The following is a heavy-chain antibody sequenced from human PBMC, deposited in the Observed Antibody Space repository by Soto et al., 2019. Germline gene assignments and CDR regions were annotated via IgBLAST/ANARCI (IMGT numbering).Heavy chain of an antibody. D-gene: IGHD2-15*01. V-gene: IGHV3-11*01. CDR2: ISSSGSTI. CDR3: AREEGYCSGGSCYSASGVDY. J-gene: IGHJ4*02. CDR1: GGSISSYY. Sequence: LSLTCTVSGGSISSYYWSWIRQAPGKGLEWVSYISSSGSTIYYADSVKGRFTISRDNAKNSLYLQMNSLRAEDTAVYYCAREEGYCSGGSCYSASGVDYWGQGTLVTVSS.